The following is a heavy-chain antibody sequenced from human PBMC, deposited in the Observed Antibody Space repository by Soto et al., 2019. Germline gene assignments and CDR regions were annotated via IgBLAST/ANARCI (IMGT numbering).Heavy chain of an antibody. CDR3: AREIAAAGTKYYYGMDV. Sequence: ASVKVSCKASGYTFTSYGISWVRQAPGQGLEWMGWISAYNGNTSYAQKLQGRVTMTTDTSTSTAYMELRSLRSDDTAVYYCAREIAAAGTKYYYGMDVWGQGTTVTVSS. V-gene: IGHV1-18*04. CDR2: ISAYNGNT. CDR1: GYTFTSYG. J-gene: IGHJ6*02. D-gene: IGHD6-13*01.